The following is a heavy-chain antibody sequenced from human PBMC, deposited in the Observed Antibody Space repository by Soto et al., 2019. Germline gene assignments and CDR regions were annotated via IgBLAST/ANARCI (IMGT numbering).Heavy chain of an antibody. CDR3: VRIRYQLPSSVLWLDP. CDR2: INHVGGT. CDR1: GGFLSESY. V-gene: IGHV4-34*01. D-gene: IGHD3-16*01. Sequence: SETLSLSCAVYGGFLSESYWTWIRQPPGKGLEWIGEINHVGGTNYNPSLKSRVTMSVDTSQNQFSLRLISVTAADTAMYFCVRIRYQLPSSVLWLDPWGQGTPVTVSS. J-gene: IGHJ5*02.